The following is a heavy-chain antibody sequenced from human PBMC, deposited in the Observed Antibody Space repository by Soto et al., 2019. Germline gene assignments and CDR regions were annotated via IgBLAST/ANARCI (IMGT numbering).Heavy chain of an antibody. CDR1: GFTFSSYG. D-gene: IGHD4-4*01. J-gene: IGHJ4*02. Sequence: QVQLVESGGGVVQPGRSLRLSCAASGFTFSSYGMHWVRQDPGKGLEWVAVIWYDGSNKYYADSVKGRFTISRDNSKNTLYLQMTSLRAEDRAVYYCARERLMTTEYYFDYWGQGTLVTVSS. CDR3: ARERLMTTEYYFDY. V-gene: IGHV3-33*01. CDR2: IWYDGSNK.